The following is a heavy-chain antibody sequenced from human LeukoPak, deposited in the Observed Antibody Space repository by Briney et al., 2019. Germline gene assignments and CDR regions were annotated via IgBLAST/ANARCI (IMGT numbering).Heavy chain of an antibody. J-gene: IGHJ4*02. Sequence: PSETLSLTCAVYGGSFSGYYWSWIRQPPGKGLEWIGEINHSGSTNYNPSLKSRVTISVDTSKNQFSLKLSSVTAADTAVYYCARRPLSPPPRYCSGGSCGGRPYYFDYWGQGTLVTVSS. V-gene: IGHV4-34*01. CDR2: INHSGST. D-gene: IGHD2-15*01. CDR3: ARRPLSPPPRYCSGGSCGGRPYYFDY. CDR1: GGSFSGYY.